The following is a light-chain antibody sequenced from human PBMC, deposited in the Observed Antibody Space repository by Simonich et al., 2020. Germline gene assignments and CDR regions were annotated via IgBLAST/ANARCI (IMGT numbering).Light chain of an antibody. CDR2: EDN. CDR3: QSYDSSNRV. J-gene: IGLJ3*02. CDR1: SGSIASNY. V-gene: IGLV6-57*03. Sequence: NFMLTQPHSVSESPGKTVTISCTRSSGSIASNYVQWYQQRPGSAPTTGIYEDNQRHSGVPARFSGSIDSSSNSASLTISGLKTEDEADYYCQSYDSSNRVFGGGTKLTVL.